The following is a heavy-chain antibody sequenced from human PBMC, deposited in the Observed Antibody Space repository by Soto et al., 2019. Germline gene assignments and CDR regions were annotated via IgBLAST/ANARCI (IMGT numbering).Heavy chain of an antibody. Sequence: GGSLRLSCAASGFAFNRYDMHWVRQPTGKGLEWVSAIGTSGDTYYLGSVKGRFTISREDAKNSFHLQMNNLRAGDTAVYYCATRNCTGGRCYPPDVWGKGTTVTVSS. J-gene: IGHJ6*04. D-gene: IGHD2-15*01. CDR1: GFAFNRYD. V-gene: IGHV3-13*01. CDR3: ATRNCTGGRCYPPDV. CDR2: IGTSGDT.